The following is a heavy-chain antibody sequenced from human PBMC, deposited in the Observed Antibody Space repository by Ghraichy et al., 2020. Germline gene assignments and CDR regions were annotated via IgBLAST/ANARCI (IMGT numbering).Heavy chain of an antibody. CDR3: ARDRHNVGYGMDV. J-gene: IGHJ6*02. Sequence: ASVKVSCKASGYTFTGYYMHWVRQAPGQGLEWMGRINPNSGGTNYAQKFQGRVTMTRDTSISTAYMELSRLRSDDTAVYYCARDRHNVGYGMDVWGQGTTVTVSS. D-gene: IGHD1-14*01. V-gene: IGHV1-2*06. CDR2: INPNSGGT. CDR1: GYTFTGYY.